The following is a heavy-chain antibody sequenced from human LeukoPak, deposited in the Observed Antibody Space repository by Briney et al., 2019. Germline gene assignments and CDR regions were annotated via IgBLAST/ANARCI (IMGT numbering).Heavy chain of an antibody. J-gene: IGHJ5*02. CDR2: IYYSGST. V-gene: IGHV4-31*03. Sequence: SETLSLTCTVSGGSISSGGYYWSWIRQHPGKGLEWIGYIYYSGSTYYNPSLKSRVTISVDTSKNQFSLKLSSVTAADTAVYYCARGYGSGSYLESSDWFDPWGQGTLVTVSS. D-gene: IGHD3-10*01. CDR1: GGSISSGGYY. CDR3: ARGYGSGSYLESSDWFDP.